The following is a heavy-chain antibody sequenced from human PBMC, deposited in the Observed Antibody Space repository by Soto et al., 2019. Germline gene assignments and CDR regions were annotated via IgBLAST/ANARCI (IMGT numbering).Heavy chain of an antibody. V-gene: IGHV4-39*01. CDR2: IYYSGST. D-gene: IGHD3-22*01. CDR3: SRRLFHDSSGFEGGGMDV. CDR1: GGSISSISYS. Sequence: SKTLSLTCTVSGGSISSISYSWGWIRQPPGKGLEWIGSIYYSGSTYYNPSLKSRVTISVDTSKNQFSLKLSSVTAADTAVYYCSRRLFHDSSGFEGGGMDVWGQGSTVT. J-gene: IGHJ6*02.